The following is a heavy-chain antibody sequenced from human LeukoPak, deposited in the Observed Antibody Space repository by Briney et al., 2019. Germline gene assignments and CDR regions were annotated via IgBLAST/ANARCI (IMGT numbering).Heavy chain of an antibody. D-gene: IGHD3-10*01. V-gene: IGHV3-64*04. CDR2: ISSNGDRT. CDR3: ARDHSYGSGPYQYYDMDV. Sequence: GGSLRLSCSVSGFTFSSYAMHWVRQAPGKGLEYVSAISSNGDRTYYADSVKGRFTISRDNSKNAVYLQMNSLRAEDTAMYYCARDHSYGSGPYQYYDMDVWGQGTTVTVSS. J-gene: IGHJ6*02. CDR1: GFTFSSYA.